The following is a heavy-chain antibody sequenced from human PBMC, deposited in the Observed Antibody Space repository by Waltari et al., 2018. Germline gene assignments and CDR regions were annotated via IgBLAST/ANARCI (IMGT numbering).Heavy chain of an antibody. V-gene: IGHV1-69*08. Sequence: QVQLVQSGAEVKKLGSSVKVSCTAPGGTVSSYAISWVRQAPGQGLGWMGRIIPIFGTANYAQKSQGRVTITADKSTSTAYMELSSLRSEDTAVYYCARSYCGGDCYSTFDYWGQGTLVTVSS. CDR3: ARSYCGGDCYSTFDY. CDR2: IIPIFGTA. D-gene: IGHD2-21*01. J-gene: IGHJ4*02. CDR1: GGTVSSYA.